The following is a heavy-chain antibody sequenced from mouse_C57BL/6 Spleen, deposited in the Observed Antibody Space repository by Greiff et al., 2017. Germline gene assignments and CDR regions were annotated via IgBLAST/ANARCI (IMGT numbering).Heavy chain of an antibody. CDR3: ARRDITTRYFDV. CDR1: GFTFSSYT. D-gene: IGHD2-4*01. V-gene: IGHV5-9*01. CDR2: ISGGGGNT. J-gene: IGHJ1*03. Sequence: EVKLVESGGGLVKPGGSLKLSCAASGFTFSSYTMSWVRQTPEKRLDWVATISGGGGNTYYPDSVKGRFTISRDNAKNTLYLQMSSLRSEDTALYYCARRDITTRYFDVWGTGTTVTVSS.